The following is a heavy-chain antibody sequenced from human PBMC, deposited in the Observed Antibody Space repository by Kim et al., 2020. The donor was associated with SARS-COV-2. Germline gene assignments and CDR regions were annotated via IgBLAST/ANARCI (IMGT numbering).Heavy chain of an antibody. CDR3: ASSQGGDSSSWSHYYYYYYMDV. Sequence: SVKVSCKASGGTFSSYAISWVRQAPGQGLEWMGRIIPIFGIANYAQKFQGRVTITADKSTSTAYMELSSLRSEDTAVYYCASSQGGDSSSWSHYYYYYYMDVWGKGTTVTVSS. V-gene: IGHV1-69*04. CDR2: IIPIFGIA. CDR1: GGTFSSYA. D-gene: IGHD6-13*01. J-gene: IGHJ6*03.